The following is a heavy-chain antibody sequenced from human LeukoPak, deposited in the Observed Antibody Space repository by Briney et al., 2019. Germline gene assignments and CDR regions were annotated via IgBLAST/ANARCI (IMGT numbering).Heavy chain of an antibody. CDR3: ERAYYDSWSGYYNGEPNRKCYYYYYMDV. D-gene: IGHD3-3*01. V-gene: IGHV1-2*02. J-gene: IGHJ6*03. CDR1: RYTFTRYY. Sequence: ASVNVSCKASRYTFTRYYIHRVGQAPRQERGGLGWINPNSGGTNHSQKFQGRVTVTRDTSISTAYMELSRLRSDATAVYYCERAYYDSWSGYYNGEPNRKCYYYYYMDVWGKGTTVTVSS. CDR2: INPNSGGT.